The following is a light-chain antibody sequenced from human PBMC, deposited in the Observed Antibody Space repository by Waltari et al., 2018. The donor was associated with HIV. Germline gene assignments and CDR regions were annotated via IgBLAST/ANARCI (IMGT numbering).Light chain of an antibody. Sequence: IQMPQSPSSLSASVGARVNITCRASQGISNYLAWYQQKPGKVPKLLIYAASTLQSGVPSRFSGSGSGTDFTLTISSLQPEDVATYYCQKYNSAPYTFGQGTKLEIK. V-gene: IGKV1-27*01. J-gene: IGKJ2*01. CDR3: QKYNSAPYT. CDR2: AAS. CDR1: QGISNY.